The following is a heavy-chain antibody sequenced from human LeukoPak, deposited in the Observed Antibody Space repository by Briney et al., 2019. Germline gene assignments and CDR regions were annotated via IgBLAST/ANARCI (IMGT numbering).Heavy chain of an antibody. V-gene: IGHV1-8*01. Sequence: ASVRVSCKASGYTFTGYDINWVRQATGQGLEWMGWMNPNTGDTGYAQKFQGRVTMTRNSSIDTAYMELSGLRSEDTAVYYCTRGSLSGSSKDYWGQGTLLTVSS. CDR1: GYTFTGYD. D-gene: IGHD1-26*01. CDR2: MNPNTGDT. J-gene: IGHJ4*02. CDR3: TRGSLSGSSKDY.